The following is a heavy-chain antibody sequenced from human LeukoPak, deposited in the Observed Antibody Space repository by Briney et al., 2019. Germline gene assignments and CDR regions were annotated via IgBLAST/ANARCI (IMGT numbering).Heavy chain of an antibody. CDR3: AAVGEWLSNAFNL. D-gene: IGHD3-22*01. J-gene: IGHJ3*01. CDR2: IKSKGDGETR. CDR1: GFTFRMAW. Sequence: GGSLRLSCAASGFTFRMAWRICVREAPGKGLEWVGRIKSKGDGETRDYAAPVKDRVIISRDDSKTMLYLQMNSLKTEDTAIYYCAAVGEWLSNAFNLWGQGTMVTVSA. V-gene: IGHV3-15*01.